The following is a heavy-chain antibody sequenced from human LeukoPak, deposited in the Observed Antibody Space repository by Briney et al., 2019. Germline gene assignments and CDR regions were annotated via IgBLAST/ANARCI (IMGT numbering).Heavy chain of an antibody. CDR2: IYHSGST. CDR1: GGSINSYY. Sequence: SETLSLTCSVSGGSINSYYWNWIRQPPGKGLEWIGYIYHSGSTSYNPSLKSRVTISVDTSKNQYSLILRSVTAADTAVFYCARDFYDSSGYRHFDYWGQGTLVTVSS. D-gene: IGHD3-22*01. CDR3: ARDFYDSSGYRHFDY. V-gene: IGHV4-59*01. J-gene: IGHJ4*02.